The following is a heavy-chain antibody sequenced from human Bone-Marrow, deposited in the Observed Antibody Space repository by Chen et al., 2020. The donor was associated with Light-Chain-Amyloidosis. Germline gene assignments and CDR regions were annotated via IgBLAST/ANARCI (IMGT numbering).Heavy chain of an antibody. CDR3: ASRRDGYNLHY. J-gene: IGHJ4*02. Sequence: EVQLEQSGPEVKKPGESLKISCKGSGYTFPNYWIGWVRQMPGKGLEWMGVIYPDDSDASDSPSFEGQVTISADKSITTAYLQWRRLKASDTAMYYCASRRDGYNLHYWGQGTLVTVSS. D-gene: IGHD1-1*01. CDR1: GYTFPNYW. CDR2: IYPDDSDA. V-gene: IGHV5-51*01.